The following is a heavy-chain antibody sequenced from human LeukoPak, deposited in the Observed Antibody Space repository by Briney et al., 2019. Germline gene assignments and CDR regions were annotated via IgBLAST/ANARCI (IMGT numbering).Heavy chain of an antibody. V-gene: IGHV4-39*07. CDR3: ATSIAATGSYFDY. J-gene: IGHJ4*02. CDR1: GGSIGRSSYY. CDR2: IYYSGST. D-gene: IGHD6-13*01. Sequence: SETLSLTCTVSGGSIGRSSYYWGWIRQPPGKGLEWIGSIYYSGSTSYNPSLKSRVTISVDTSKNQFSLKLNSVTAADTAMYYCATSIAATGSYFDYWGQGTLVTVSS.